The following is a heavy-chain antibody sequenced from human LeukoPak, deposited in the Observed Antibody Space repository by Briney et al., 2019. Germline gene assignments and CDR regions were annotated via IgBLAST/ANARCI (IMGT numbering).Heavy chain of an antibody. V-gene: IGHV3-23*01. D-gene: IGHD7-27*01. J-gene: IGHJ3*02. CDR2: ISGSDEST. CDR1: GFTFSSYD. Sequence: SGGSLRLSCAASGFTFSSYDMSWIRQAPGKGLEWVSEISGSDESTKYVDPVKGRFTISRDNSKNTLYLLLNSLRVDDTAVYYCANRRLGRGAFDIWGQGTMVTVSS. CDR3: ANRRLGRGAFDI.